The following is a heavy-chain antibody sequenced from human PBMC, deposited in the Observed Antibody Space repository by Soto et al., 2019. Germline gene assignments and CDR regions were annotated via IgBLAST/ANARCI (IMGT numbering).Heavy chain of an antibody. CDR3: ILDCTSMSCYGYLGVDV. J-gene: IGHJ6*01. Sequence: QVHLVQSGAEVKTPGCSVKVSCKASGGTFSSFLMGWVRQAPGQGLEWMGGIIAVFGRATYAQKFQGRVSITADESTSTVYMELSGLNSEDTAVYYCILDCTSMSCYGYLGVDVW. CDR2: IIAVFGRA. V-gene: IGHV1-69*01. D-gene: IGHD2-2*01. CDR1: GGTFSSFL.